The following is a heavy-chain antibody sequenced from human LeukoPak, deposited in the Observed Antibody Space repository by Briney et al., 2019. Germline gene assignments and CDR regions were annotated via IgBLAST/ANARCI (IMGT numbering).Heavy chain of an antibody. CDR3: ARETDYDFWSGSNYGMDV. Sequence: PGGSLRLSCAASGFTFSSYAMHWVRQAPGKGLEWVAVISYDGSNKYYADPVKGRFTISRDNSKNTLYLQMNSLRAKDTAVYYCARETDYDFWSGSNYGMDVWGQGTTVTVSS. V-gene: IGHV3-30*04. J-gene: IGHJ6*02. CDR1: GFTFSSYA. D-gene: IGHD3-3*01. CDR2: ISYDGSNK.